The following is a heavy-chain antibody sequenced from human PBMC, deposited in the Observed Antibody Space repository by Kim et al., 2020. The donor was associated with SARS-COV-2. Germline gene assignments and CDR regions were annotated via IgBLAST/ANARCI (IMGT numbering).Heavy chain of an antibody. V-gene: IGHV3-30*04. CDR3: ARVEVFRYGDDFPPPPPISDY. Sequence: GGSLRLSCAASGFTFSSYAMHWVRQAPGKGLEWVAVISYDGSNKYYADSVKGRFTISRDNSKNTLYLQMNSLRAEDTAVYYCARVEVFRYGDDFPPPPPISDYWGQGTLVTVSS. CDR2: ISYDGSNK. D-gene: IGHD4-17*01. J-gene: IGHJ4*02. CDR1: GFTFSSYA.